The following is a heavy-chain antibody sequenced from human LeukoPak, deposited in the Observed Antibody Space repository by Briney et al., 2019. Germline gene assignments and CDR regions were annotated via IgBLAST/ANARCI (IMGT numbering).Heavy chain of an antibody. J-gene: IGHJ5*02. CDR3: ARVVSTKKRNWFDP. D-gene: IGHD2-2*01. CDR2: INTNTGNP. CDR1: GYTFTSYA. Sequence: ASVKVSCKASGYTFTSYAMNWVRQAPGQGLEWMGWINTNTGNPTYAQGFTGRFVFSLDTSVSTAYLQISSLKAEDTAVYYCARVVSTKKRNWFDPWGQGTLVTVPS. V-gene: IGHV7-4-1*02.